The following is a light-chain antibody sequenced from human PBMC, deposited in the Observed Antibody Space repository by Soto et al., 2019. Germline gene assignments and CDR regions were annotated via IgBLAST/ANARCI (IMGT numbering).Light chain of an antibody. Sequence: DIQMTHSPSTLSASVGDRVTITCRASQTIDSWLAWYQQRPGKPPNLLIYKASTLASGVPSRFSGSGWGTELTLTITSLQPDDFETYYWKQYGSFYSKFGQGTRLEN. CDR1: QTIDSW. CDR2: KAS. V-gene: IGKV1-5*03. CDR3: KQYGSFYSK. J-gene: IGKJ5*01.